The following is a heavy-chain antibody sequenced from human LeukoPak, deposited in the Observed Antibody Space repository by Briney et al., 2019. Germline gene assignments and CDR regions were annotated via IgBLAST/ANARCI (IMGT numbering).Heavy chain of an antibody. CDR3: ARGRDGSQSPIDD. J-gene: IGHJ4*02. CDR1: GFTFSSYS. V-gene: IGHV3-21*01. CDR2: ISSSSSYI. D-gene: IGHD5-24*01. Sequence: GGSLRLSCAASGFTFSSYSMNWVRQAPGKGLEWVSSISSSSSYIYYAHSVKGRFTISRDNAKNSLYLQMNSLRAEDTAVYYCARGRDGSQSPIDDWGQGTLVTVSS.